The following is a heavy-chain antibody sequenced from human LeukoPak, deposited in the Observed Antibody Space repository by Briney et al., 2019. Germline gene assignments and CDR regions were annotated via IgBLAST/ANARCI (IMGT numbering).Heavy chain of an antibody. J-gene: IGHJ4*02. CDR1: GFTLNNYW. V-gene: IGHV3-7*01. CDR3: ARFRYIGSDLEVFDS. CDR2: INQDEGHK. D-gene: IGHD5-12*01. Sequence: GSLRLPCSASGFTLNNYWFSWVRQSPGKGLEWVANINQDEGHKYSVDSVKGRFTISRDNARNSLYLQMNGLRAEDTAVYYCARFRYIGSDLEVFDSWGQGTLVTVSS.